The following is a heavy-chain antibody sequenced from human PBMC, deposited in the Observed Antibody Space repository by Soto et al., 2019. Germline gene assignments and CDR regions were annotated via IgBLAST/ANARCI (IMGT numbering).Heavy chain of an antibody. Sequence: QVQLVQSGAEVKNPGASVKVSCQASNYLFGAFGISWVRQAPGQGLEWMGWITPYNGNTHYAEKFQDRVTMTADKSTTTAYMEVRRLTSDDTAVYFCARISAPRNDFDVWGQGTVVTVSS. CDR2: ITPYNGNT. J-gene: IGHJ3*01. CDR3: ARISAPRNDFDV. CDR1: NYLFGAFG. V-gene: IGHV1-18*01.